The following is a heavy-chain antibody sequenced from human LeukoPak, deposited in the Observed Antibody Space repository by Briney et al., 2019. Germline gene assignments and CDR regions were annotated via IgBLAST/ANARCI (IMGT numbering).Heavy chain of an antibody. CDR2: IWYDGSNK. CDR3: ARGTPLEWLLEYMDG. CDR1: GFTFGSYG. Sequence: GGSLTLFCAPGGFTFGSYGMRWGRQAPVKGPEWVEVIWYDGSNKYYADSVKGRFTISRDNSKNTLYLQMNRLRAEDTAVYYCARGTPLEWLLEYMDGWGKGTTVTVSS. V-gene: IGHV3-33*01. J-gene: IGHJ6*03. D-gene: IGHD3-3*01.